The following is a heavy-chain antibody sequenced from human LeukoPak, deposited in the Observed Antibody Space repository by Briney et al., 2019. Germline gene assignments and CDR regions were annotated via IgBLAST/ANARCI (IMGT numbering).Heavy chain of an antibody. CDR2: IYSGGDT. J-gene: IGHJ4*02. D-gene: IGHD3-10*01. CDR1: GFTVISSY. V-gene: IGHV3-53*01. CDR3: AREYHGYGSA. Sequence: GGSLRLSCAASGFTVISSYMSWVRQTPGRGLEWVSVIYSGGDTYYADSVKGRFTISRDSSKNTLYLQMNSRRAEDTAMYYCAREYHGYGSAWGLGTQVTVSS.